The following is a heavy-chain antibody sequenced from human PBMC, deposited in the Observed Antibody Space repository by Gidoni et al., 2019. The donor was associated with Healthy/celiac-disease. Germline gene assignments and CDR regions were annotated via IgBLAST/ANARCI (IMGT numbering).Heavy chain of an antibody. Sequence: QVQLQESGPGLVKPSETLSLTCTVSGGSISSYYWSWIRQPAGKGLEWIGRIYTSGSTNYNPSLKSRVTMSVDTSKNQFSLKLSSVTAADTAVYYCARWRPMEAAAGLPNYYYGMDVWGQGTTVTVSS. CDR1: GGSISSYY. CDR3: ARWRPMEAAAGLPNYYYGMDV. CDR2: IYTSGST. V-gene: IGHV4-4*07. D-gene: IGHD6-13*01. J-gene: IGHJ6*02.